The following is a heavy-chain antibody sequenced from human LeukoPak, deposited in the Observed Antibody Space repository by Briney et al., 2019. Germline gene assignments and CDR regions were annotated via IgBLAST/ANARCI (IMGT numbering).Heavy chain of an antibody. CDR1: GFTFRNDI. V-gene: IGHV3-30*04. Sequence: PGGSLRLSCAASGFTFRNDIMNWVRQAPGKGLEWVAVISKDESYIHYAASVKGRFTISRDNSKNTLYLQMNSLRAEDTAVYYCAREQQLVGDYWGQGTLVTVSS. CDR3: AREQQLVGDY. CDR2: ISKDESYI. D-gene: IGHD6-13*01. J-gene: IGHJ4*02.